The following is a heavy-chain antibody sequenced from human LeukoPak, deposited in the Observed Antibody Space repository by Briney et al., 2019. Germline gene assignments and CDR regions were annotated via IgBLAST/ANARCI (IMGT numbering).Heavy chain of an antibody. Sequence: SETLSLTCTVSGGSISSGGYYWSWIRQHPGKGLEWIGYIYYSGSTYYNPSLKSRVTISVDTSKNQFSLKLSSVTAADTAAYYCARGRSERWLQLPGAFDIWGQGTMVTVSS. CDR2: IYYSGST. D-gene: IGHD5-24*01. CDR1: GGSISSGGYY. CDR3: ARGRSERWLQLPGAFDI. V-gene: IGHV4-31*03. J-gene: IGHJ3*02.